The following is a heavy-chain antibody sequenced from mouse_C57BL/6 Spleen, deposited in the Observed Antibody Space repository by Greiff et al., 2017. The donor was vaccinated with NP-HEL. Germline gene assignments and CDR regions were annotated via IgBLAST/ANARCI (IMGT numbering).Heavy chain of an antibody. J-gene: IGHJ2*01. CDR1: GYSITSGYY. Sequence: EVQRVESGPGLVKPSQSLSLTCSVTGYSITSGYYWNWIRQFPGNKMEWMGYISYDGSNNYNPSLKNRISITRDTSKNQFFLKLNSVTTEDTATYYCARDPGHHFDYWGQGTTLTVSS. D-gene: IGHD3-3*01. V-gene: IGHV3-6*01. CDR3: ARDPGHHFDY. CDR2: ISYDGSN.